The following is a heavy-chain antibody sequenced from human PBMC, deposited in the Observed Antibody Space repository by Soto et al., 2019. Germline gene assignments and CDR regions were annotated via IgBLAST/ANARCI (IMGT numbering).Heavy chain of an antibody. V-gene: IGHV5-51*01. CDR1: GNTFTSYS. D-gene: IGHD4-17*01. J-gene: IGHJ6*02. CDR3: ARGTVIQGYYCGMDV. CDR2: IYPGDSDT. Sequence: GESLKISCEVSGNTFTSYSFGSVRQIRGKGLEWMGSIYPGDSDTAYSPSCEGKVTISADKSTTTAYLQWSILKASETAMYYCARGTVIQGYYCGMDVWGQGTTVTVSS.